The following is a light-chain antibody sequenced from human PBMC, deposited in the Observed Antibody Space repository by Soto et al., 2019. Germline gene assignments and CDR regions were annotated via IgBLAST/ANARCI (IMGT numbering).Light chain of an antibody. CDR2: AAS. Sequence: EIVMTQSPATLSVFPGERVTLSCRASQSISSSLAWYQQKPGQAPRLLIYAASTRATGIPARFSGSGSGTEFTLTISSLQSEDFAVYFCQQYDNWPLTFGGGTKVEIK. CDR1: QSISSS. J-gene: IGKJ4*01. V-gene: IGKV3-15*01. CDR3: QQYDNWPLT.